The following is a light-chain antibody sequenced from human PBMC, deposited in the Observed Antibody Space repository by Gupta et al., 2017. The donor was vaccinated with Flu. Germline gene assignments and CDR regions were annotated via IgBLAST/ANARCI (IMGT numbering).Light chain of an antibody. Sequence: DIQMTQSPSTLSASVGDRVTITCRASQSINAWLAWYQQKPGKAPKLLIYQASSLESGVPSRFSGSGIGKKLPLTISCRQQDDFATYYCQQDRSYSVSIFGQGTKVEIK. CDR1: QSINAW. CDR3: QQDRSYSVSI. V-gene: IGKV1-5*03. CDR2: QAS. J-gene: IGKJ2*01.